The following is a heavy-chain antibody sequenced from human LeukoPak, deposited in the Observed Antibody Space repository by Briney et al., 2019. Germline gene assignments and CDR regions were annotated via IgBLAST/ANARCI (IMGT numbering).Heavy chain of an antibody. CDR3: ARGTVTNYGMDV. D-gene: IGHD4-17*01. V-gene: IGHV4-30-4*01. Sequence: PSQTLSLTCTVSGGSISSGGYYWSWIRQPPGKGLEWIGYIYYSGSTYYNPSLKSRVTISVDTSKNQFSLKLSSVTAADTAVYYCARGTVTNYGMDVWGQGTTVTVSS. CDR1: GGSISSGGYY. J-gene: IGHJ6*02. CDR2: IYYSGST.